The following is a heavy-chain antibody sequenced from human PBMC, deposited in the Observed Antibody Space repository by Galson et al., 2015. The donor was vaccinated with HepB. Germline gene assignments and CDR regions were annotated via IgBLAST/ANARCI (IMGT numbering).Heavy chain of an antibody. CDR3: ARDYGSVPDY. J-gene: IGHJ4*02. Sequence: SVKVSCKASGYTFTTYYMHWVRQAPGQGLEWLGIINPSASSTSYAQKFQGRITMTRDTSTSTFYMELSSLRFEDTAVYYCARDYGSVPDYWGQGALVTVSS. V-gene: IGHV1-46*03. CDR2: INPSASST. D-gene: IGHD3-10*01. CDR1: GYTFTTYY.